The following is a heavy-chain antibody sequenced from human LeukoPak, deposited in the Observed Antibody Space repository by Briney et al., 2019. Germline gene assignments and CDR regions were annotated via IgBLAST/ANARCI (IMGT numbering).Heavy chain of an antibody. V-gene: IGHV1-18*01. CDR2: ISIYNGNR. CDR1: GYTFTNYG. Sequence: ASVKVSFKTSGYTFTNYGISWVRQVPGQGFEWMGGISIYNGNRNYSQKFQGRVTMTTDTSTSTAYMEMRSLRSDDTAVYYCARNVRGTTDDYWGQGTLVTVSS. CDR3: ARNVRGTTDDY. J-gene: IGHJ4*02. D-gene: IGHD1-7*01.